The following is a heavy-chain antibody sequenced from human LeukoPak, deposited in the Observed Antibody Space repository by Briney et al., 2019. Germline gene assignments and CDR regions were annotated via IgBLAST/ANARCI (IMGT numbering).Heavy chain of an antibody. CDR1: GYGFTSYW. D-gene: IGHD3-22*01. J-gene: IGHJ4*02. Sequence: GESLKISCKGSGYGFTSYWIGWVRQMPGKGLEWMGIIYLSDSDTRYSPSFQGQVTISADKSIGTAYLQWSSLKASDTAIYYCARLYYYDSSGYSMYCFDYWGQGTLVTVSS. V-gene: IGHV5-51*01. CDR3: ARLYYYDSSGYSMYCFDY. CDR2: IYLSDSDT.